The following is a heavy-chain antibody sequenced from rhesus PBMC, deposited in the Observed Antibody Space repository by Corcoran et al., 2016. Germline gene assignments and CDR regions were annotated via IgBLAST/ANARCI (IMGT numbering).Heavy chain of an antibody. Sequence: EVQLVQSGAEVKRPGESLKISCKTSGYSFTSYWISGVRQMPGKGLDWMGAIDPSDSDTGYSPSFQGQVTSSADKSISTAYLQWSRLKASDTATYYCATALTVTTSSYFDLWGPGTPITISS. V-gene: IGHV5-2*01. J-gene: IGHJ2*01. CDR3: ATALTVTTSSYFDL. CDR1: GYSFTSYW. CDR2: IDPSDSDT. D-gene: IGHD4-23*01.